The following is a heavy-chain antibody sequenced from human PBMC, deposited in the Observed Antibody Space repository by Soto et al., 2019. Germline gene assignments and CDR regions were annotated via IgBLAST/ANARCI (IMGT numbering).Heavy chain of an antibody. CDR2: ISYDGSNK. Sequence: QVQLVESGGGVVQPGRSLRLSCAASGFTFSSYAMHWVRQAPGKGLEWVAVISYDGSNKYYADSVKGRFTISRDNSQNTLYVQMNSLRAEDTAVYYCSRESEQRLNNRAEYFQHWGQGTLVTVYS. CDR3: SRESEQRLNNRAEYFQH. D-gene: IGHD6-19*01. J-gene: IGHJ1*01. CDR1: GFTFSSYA. V-gene: IGHV3-30-3*01.